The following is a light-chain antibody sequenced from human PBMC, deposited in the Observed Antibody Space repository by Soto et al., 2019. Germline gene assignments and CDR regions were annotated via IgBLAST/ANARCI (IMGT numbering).Light chain of an antibody. J-gene: IGKJ5*01. CDR1: QSVASH. Sequence: MTQSPSSLSASLGDRVTLTCRASQSVASHLAWYQQKPGQAPRLLIYGASTRYTGIPARFSGSGSGTDFTLTITSLEPEDFAVYYCQQRSMYPITFGGGTRLEI. CDR2: GAS. CDR3: QQRSMYPIT. V-gene: IGKV3-15*01.